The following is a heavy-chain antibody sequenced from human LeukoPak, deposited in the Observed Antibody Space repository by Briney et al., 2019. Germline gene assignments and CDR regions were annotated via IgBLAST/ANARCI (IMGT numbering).Heavy chain of an antibody. Sequence: GGSLRLSCAASGFTFSSYAMSWVRQAPGKGLEWVSAISGSGSSTYYADSVKGRFTISGDNSKNTLYLQMNSLRAEDTAVYYCAKDALVGATTAWFDPWGQGTLVTVSS. V-gene: IGHV3-23*01. J-gene: IGHJ5*02. CDR1: GFTFSSYA. CDR3: AKDALVGATTAWFDP. D-gene: IGHD1-26*01. CDR2: ISGSGSST.